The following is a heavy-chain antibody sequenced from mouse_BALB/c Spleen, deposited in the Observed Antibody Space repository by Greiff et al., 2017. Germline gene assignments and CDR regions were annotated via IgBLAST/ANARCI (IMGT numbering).Heavy chain of an antibody. CDR1: GYTFTDYY. J-gene: IGHJ3*01. CDR3: ARSSYYGNYGFAY. D-gene: IGHD2-10*01. V-gene: IGHV1-77*01. Sequence: VKLQQSGAELARPGASVKLSCKASGYTFTDYYINWVKQRTGQGLEWIGEIYPGSGNTYYNEKFKGKATLTADKSSSTAYMQLSSLTSEDSAVYFCARSSYYGNYGFAYWGQGTLVTVSA. CDR2: IYPGSGNT.